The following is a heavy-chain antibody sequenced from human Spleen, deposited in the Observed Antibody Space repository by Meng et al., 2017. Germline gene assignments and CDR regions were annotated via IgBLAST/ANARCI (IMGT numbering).Heavy chain of an antibody. Sequence: QVQLQQWGAGLLKPSETLSLTCAVYGGSFSGYYWSWIRQPPGKGLEWIGEINHSGSTNSHPSLTSRVTISVDTSKNQFSLKLSSVTAADTAVYYCARARQTAMVVDYWGQGTLVTVSS. CDR1: GGSFSGYY. D-gene: IGHD5-18*01. CDR2: INHSGST. V-gene: IGHV4-34*01. J-gene: IGHJ4*02. CDR3: ARARQTAMVVDY.